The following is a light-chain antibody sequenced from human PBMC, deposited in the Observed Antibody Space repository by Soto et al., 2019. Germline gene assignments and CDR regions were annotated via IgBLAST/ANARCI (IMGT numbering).Light chain of an antibody. CDR1: QSLSSSAY. CDR2: GAS. J-gene: IGKJ1*01. Sequence: EIVLTQSPGTLSLSSGERATLSCRASQSLSSSAYLAWYQQKPGQAPRLLIYGASIRATGIPDRFSGSGSGTDFSLTISRLQPEDFVVYYCQQYTKSSWTFGQGTKVQL. CDR3: QQYTKSSWT. V-gene: IGKV3-20*01.